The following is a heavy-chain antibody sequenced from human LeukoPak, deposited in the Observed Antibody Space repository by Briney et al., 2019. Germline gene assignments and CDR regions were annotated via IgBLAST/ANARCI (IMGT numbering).Heavy chain of an antibody. D-gene: IGHD1-1*01. CDR2: ISSSSSTI. V-gene: IGHV3-48*01. CDR3: ARVRYPRVYYYMDV. Sequence: GGSLRLSCAASGFTLSSYSMNWVRQAPGKGLEWVSYISSSSSTIYYADSVKGRFTISRDNAKNSLYLQMNSLRAEGTAVYYCARVRYPRVYYYMDVWGKGTTVTVSS. CDR1: GFTLSSYS. J-gene: IGHJ6*03.